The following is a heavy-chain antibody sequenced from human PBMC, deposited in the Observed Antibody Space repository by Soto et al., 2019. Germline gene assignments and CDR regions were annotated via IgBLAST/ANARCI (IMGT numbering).Heavy chain of an antibody. J-gene: IGHJ5*02. D-gene: IGHD5-12*01. CDR1: GGSFSDYY. CDR2: IHLSGRV. CDR3: GRTPVRGASAWLDP. Sequence: QVQLQQWGSGLLKPSETLSLTCAIYGGSFSDYYWHWIRQSPGTGLEWIGEIHLSGRVNFTPSLKSRTSLSMDSSRNQVFLTLRFVTAADTAVSFFGRTPVRGASAWLDPWGRGQLVTV. V-gene: IGHV4-34*01.